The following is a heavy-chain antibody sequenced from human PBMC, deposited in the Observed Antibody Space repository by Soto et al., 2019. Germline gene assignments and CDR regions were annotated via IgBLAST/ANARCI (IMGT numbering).Heavy chain of an antibody. J-gene: IGHJ4*02. CDR1: GGSFSGYY. Sequence: SETLSLTCAVYGGSFSGYYWSWIRQPPGKGLEWIGEINHSGSTNYNPSLKSRVTISVDTSKNQFSLKLSSVTAADTAVYYCARGREQWLAFYYFDYWGQGTLVTVSS. CDR2: INHSGST. D-gene: IGHD6-19*01. CDR3: ARGREQWLAFYYFDY. V-gene: IGHV4-34*01.